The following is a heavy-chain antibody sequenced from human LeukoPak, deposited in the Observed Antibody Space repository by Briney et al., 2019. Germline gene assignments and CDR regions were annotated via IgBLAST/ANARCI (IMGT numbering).Heavy chain of an antibody. CDR2: ISGSGGST. Sequence: GGSLRLSCAASGFTFSSYAMSWVRQAPGKGLEWVSAISGSGGSTYYAASVKGRFTISRDNSKNTLYLQMNSLRAEDTAVYYCAKDLRFLEWLFGYWGQGTLVTVSS. V-gene: IGHV3-23*01. D-gene: IGHD3-3*01. CDR1: GFTFSSYA. J-gene: IGHJ4*02. CDR3: AKDLRFLEWLFGY.